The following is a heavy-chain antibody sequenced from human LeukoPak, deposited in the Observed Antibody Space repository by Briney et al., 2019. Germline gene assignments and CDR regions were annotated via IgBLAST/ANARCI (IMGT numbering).Heavy chain of an antibody. CDR3: ANGITGNGFLSPG. D-gene: IGHD1-20*01. J-gene: IGHJ4*02. V-gene: IGHV3-23*01. Sequence: GGSLRLSCAASGFIFSSYAMSWVRQAPGKGLEWVSAISGSGGSTYYADSVKGRFTISRDNSKNTLYLQMDSLRAEDTAVYYWANGITGNGFLSPGGGQGTLVTVSS. CDR2: ISGSGGST. CDR1: GFIFSSYA.